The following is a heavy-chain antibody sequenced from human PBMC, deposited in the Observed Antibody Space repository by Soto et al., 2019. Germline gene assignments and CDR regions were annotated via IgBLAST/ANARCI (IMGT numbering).Heavy chain of an antibody. CDR2: ISSNGVGT. D-gene: IGHD6-6*01. J-gene: IGHJ6*03. CDR3: ARRARPDFYYMDV. Sequence: EVQLAESGGGLAQPGGSLRLSCAASGFTLSGYAMDWVRQAPGKGLEYVSGISSNGVGTYYANSVQGRFTISRDNSKNTVYLQMGSLRPEDTAVYYCARRARPDFYYMDVWGKGPRSPSP. V-gene: IGHV3-64*01. CDR1: GFTLSGYA.